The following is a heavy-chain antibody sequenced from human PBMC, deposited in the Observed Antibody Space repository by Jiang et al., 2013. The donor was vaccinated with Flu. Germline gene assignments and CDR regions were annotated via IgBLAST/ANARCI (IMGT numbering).Heavy chain of an antibody. V-gene: IGHV1-18*01. D-gene: IGHD6-19*01. Sequence: SGAEVKKPGASVKVSCKASGYTFTSYGISWVRQAPGQGLEWMGWISAYNGNTNYAQKLQGRVTMTTDTSTSTAYMELRSLRSDDTAVYYCASPRNIAVAGTFAFDIWGQGTMVTVSS. CDR2: ISAYNGNT. CDR1: GYTFTSYG. J-gene: IGHJ3*02. CDR3: ASPRNIAVAGTFAFDI.